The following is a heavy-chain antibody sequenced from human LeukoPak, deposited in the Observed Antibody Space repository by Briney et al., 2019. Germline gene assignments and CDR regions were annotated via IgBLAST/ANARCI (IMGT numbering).Heavy chain of an antibody. CDR2: ISYDGSNK. CDR3: ARGYSYGDY. CDR1: GFTFSSYA. Sequence: GGSLRLSCAASGFTFSSYAMHWVRQAPGKGLEWVAVISYDGSNKYYADSVKGRFTISRDSSKNTLYLQMNSLRAEDTAVYYCARGYSYGDYWGQGTLVTVSS. D-gene: IGHD5-18*01. V-gene: IGHV3-30-3*01. J-gene: IGHJ4*02.